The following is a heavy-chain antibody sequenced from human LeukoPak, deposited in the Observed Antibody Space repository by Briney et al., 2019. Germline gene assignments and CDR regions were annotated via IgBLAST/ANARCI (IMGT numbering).Heavy chain of an antibody. CDR3: ARFRLVGATGGHFQH. Sequence: PSETLSLTCTVSGGSISSGSYYWSWIRQPAGKGLEWIGEIYHSGSTNYNPSLKSRVTISVDKSKNQFSLKLSSVTAADTAVYYCARFRLVGATGGHFQHWGQGTLVTVSS. J-gene: IGHJ1*01. CDR2: IYHSGST. V-gene: IGHV4-61*10. D-gene: IGHD1-26*01. CDR1: GGSISSGSYY.